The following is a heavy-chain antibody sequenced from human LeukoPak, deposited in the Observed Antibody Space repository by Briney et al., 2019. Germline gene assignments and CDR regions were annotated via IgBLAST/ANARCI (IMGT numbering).Heavy chain of an antibody. J-gene: IGHJ4*02. Sequence: SETLSLTCTVSGGSISSSYWSWIRQPAGKGLEWIGRMYSSGSTNYNPSLKSRVTMSVDMSKNQFSLRLISVTAADTAVYYCARVDYYDSSGSIDYWGQGTLVTISS. CDR2: MYSSGST. V-gene: IGHV4-4*07. CDR3: ARVDYYDSSGSIDY. CDR1: GGSISSSY. D-gene: IGHD3-22*01.